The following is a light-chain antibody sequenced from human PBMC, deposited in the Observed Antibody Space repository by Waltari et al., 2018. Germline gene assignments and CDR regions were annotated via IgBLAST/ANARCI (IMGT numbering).Light chain of an antibody. CDR3: TSYTTSGTWV. Sequence: QSALTQPASVSGSPGQSITISCTGSSSDVGAYNSFSWYQQHPGKAPKIMIYGVSERPSGVSNRFSGSKSGNTASLTISGLQTEDEADYYCTSYTTSGTWVFGGGTKLTVL. CDR1: SSDVGAYNS. V-gene: IGLV2-14*03. J-gene: IGLJ3*02. CDR2: GVS.